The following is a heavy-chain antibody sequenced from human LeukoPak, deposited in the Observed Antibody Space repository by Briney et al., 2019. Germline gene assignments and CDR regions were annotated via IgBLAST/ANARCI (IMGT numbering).Heavy chain of an antibody. J-gene: IGHJ4*02. D-gene: IGHD3-10*01. CDR1: GFSLSSREMC. CDR3: ARITMVRGVIVIFDF. Sequence: SGPALVKPTQTLTLTCTFSGFSLSSREMCVSWIRQPPGKALEWLARIDWDDDKYYTTSLRSRLTISKDTSKNQVVLTMTNMDPADTATYYCARITMVRGVIVIFDFWGQGTLVTVST. V-gene: IGHV2-70*11. CDR2: IDWDDDK.